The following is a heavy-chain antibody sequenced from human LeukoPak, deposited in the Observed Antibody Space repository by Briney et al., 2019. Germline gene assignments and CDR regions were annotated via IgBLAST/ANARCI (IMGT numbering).Heavy chain of an antibody. CDR2: INHSGST. CDR3: ARGPVRDYMDV. Sequence: SETLSLTCTVSGYSISSGYYWGWIRQPPGKGLEWTGEINHSGSTNYNPSLKSRVTISVDTSKNQFSLKLSSVTAADTAVYYCARGPVRDYMDVWGKGTTVTVSS. D-gene: IGHD2-8*01. CDR1: GYSISSGYY. V-gene: IGHV4-38-2*02. J-gene: IGHJ6*03.